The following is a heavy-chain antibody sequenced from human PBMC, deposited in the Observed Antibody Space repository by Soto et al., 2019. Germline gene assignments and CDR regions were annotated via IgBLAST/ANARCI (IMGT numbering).Heavy chain of an antibody. CDR1: GGSFSGYY. D-gene: IGHD4-17*01. J-gene: IGHJ6*02. CDR3: AVTTLYYYYGMDV. Sequence: PSETLSLTCAVYGGSFSGYYWSWIRQPPGKGLEWIGEINHSGSTNYNPSLKSRVTISVDTSKNQFSLKLSSLTAADTAVYYCAVTTLYYYYGMDVWGQGTTVTVS. CDR2: INHSGST. V-gene: IGHV4-34*01.